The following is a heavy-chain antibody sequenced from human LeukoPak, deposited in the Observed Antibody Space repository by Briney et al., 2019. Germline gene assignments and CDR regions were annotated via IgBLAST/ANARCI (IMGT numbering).Heavy chain of an antibody. D-gene: IGHD6-13*01. CDR2: INHSGST. CDR1: GGSSSGYY. CDR3: ARRISSSWYYFDY. Sequence: PSETLSLTCAVYGGSSSGYYWSWIRQPPGKGLEWIGEINHSGSTNYNPSLKSRVTISVDTSKNQFSLKLSSVTAADTAVYYCARRISSSWYYFDYWGQGTLVTVSS. V-gene: IGHV4-34*01. J-gene: IGHJ4*02.